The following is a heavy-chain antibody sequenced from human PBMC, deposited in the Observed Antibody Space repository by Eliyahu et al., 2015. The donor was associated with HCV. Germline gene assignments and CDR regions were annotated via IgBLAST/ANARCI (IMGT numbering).Heavy chain of an antibody. V-gene: IGHV1-69*01. CDR1: GGXFSXYA. CDR3: ARGRYCTNGVCQTQHYYYYGMDV. D-gene: IGHD2-8*01. J-gene: IGHJ6*02. Sequence: QVQLVQSGAEVKKPGSSVKVSCXASGGXFSXYAIXWXXRAPGQGLEWMGGIXPIFGTAXYAQKFQGRVTITADESTSTAYMELSSLRSEDTAVYYCARGRYCTNGVCQTQHYYYYGMDVWGQGTTVTVSS. CDR2: IXPIFGTA.